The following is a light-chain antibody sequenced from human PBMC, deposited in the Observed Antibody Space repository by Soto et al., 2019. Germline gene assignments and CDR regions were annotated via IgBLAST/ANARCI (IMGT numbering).Light chain of an antibody. CDR1: QGISNN. J-gene: IGKJ4*01. CDR3: QHLHHYPLS. Sequence: QLTQSPSSLSASVGDRVTITCRASQGISNNLAWYQQETGKAPKLLIYDASTLQGGVPSRFSGSGSGTDFTLTISSLQPTDFATYFCQHLHHYPLSFGGGTKVEIK. CDR2: DAS. V-gene: IGKV1-9*01.